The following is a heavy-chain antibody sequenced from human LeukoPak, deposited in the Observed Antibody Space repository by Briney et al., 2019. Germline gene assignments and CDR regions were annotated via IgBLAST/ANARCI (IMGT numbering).Heavy chain of an antibody. CDR3: AKDARHGYCSGGSCYSDFDY. D-gene: IGHD2-15*01. CDR2: ISGSGGST. CDR1: GFTVSSNY. V-gene: IGHV3-23*01. Sequence: GGSLRLSCAASGFTVSSNYMSWVRQAPGKGLEWVSAISGSGGSTYYADSVKGRFTISRDNSKNTLYLQMNSLRAEDTAVYYCAKDARHGYCSGGSCYSDFDYWGQGTLVTVSS. J-gene: IGHJ4*02.